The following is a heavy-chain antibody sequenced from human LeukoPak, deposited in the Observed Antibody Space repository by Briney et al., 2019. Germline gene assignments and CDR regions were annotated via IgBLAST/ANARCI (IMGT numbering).Heavy chain of an antibody. D-gene: IGHD3-22*01. CDR2: ISHNGNI. J-gene: IGHJ4*02. Sequence: SETLSLTCNVSGGAVNSYYWSWIRQTPGEGLKWIGYISHNGNIDYAPSLKSRVTMSIDTTKNQFSLKLTSVTAADTAMYYCARDNQYNSDSSDYGGTNFDYWGQGTLVTVSS. CDR1: GGAVNSYY. V-gene: IGHV4-59*02. CDR3: ARDNQYNSDSSDYGGTNFDY.